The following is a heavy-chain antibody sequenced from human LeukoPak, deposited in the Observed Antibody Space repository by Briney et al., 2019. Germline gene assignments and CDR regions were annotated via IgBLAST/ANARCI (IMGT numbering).Heavy chain of an antibody. Sequence: SETLSLTCTVSGGSISSYYWSWIRQPAGKGLEWIGRIHTSGSTNYNPSLKSRVTISVDTSANQFSLKLSSVTAADTAVYYCARPIRGRDNNWFDPWGQGTLVTVSS. D-gene: IGHD5-24*01. V-gene: IGHV4-4*07. CDR3: ARPIRGRDNNWFDP. CDR2: IHTSGST. CDR1: GGSISSYY. J-gene: IGHJ5*02.